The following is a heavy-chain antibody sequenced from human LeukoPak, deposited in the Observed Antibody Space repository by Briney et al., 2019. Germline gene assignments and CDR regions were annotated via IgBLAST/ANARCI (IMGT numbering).Heavy chain of an antibody. J-gene: IGHJ4*02. D-gene: IGHD6-19*01. CDR2: FSGTSTN. CDR3: AKLKQWQPQRYFFEY. Sequence: PGGSLILSCAASGFTFSSYAMSWVRQAPGKGLEWVSTFSGTSTNSYADAVKGRVTISRDNSKNTLYLQMNSLRAEDTAVYYCAKLKQWQPQRYFFEYWGQGALVTVAS. V-gene: IGHV3-23*01. CDR1: GFTFSSYA.